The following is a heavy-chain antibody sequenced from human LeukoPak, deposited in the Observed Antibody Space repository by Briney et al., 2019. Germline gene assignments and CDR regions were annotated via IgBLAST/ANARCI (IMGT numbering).Heavy chain of an antibody. D-gene: IGHD1-26*01. J-gene: IGHJ4*02. CDR1: GFIFKSYY. CDR3: ARDKIVGATTLDY. V-gene: IGHV3-48*01. CDR2: ISSSGTSI. Sequence: PGGSLRLSCAASGFIFKSYYMNWVRQAPGKGLEWVSLISSSGTSIYYTDSVKGRFTISRDNAQNSLYLQMNSLRAEDTAVYYCARDKIVGATTLDYWGQGTLVTVSS.